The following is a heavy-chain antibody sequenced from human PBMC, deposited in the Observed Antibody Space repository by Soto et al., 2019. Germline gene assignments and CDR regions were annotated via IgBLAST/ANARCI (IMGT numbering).Heavy chain of an antibody. D-gene: IGHD2-15*01. CDR3: AREDCSGGSCYSGVWFDP. CDR1: GYTFTSYA. V-gene: IGHV1-3*01. J-gene: IGHJ5*02. CDR2: INAGNGNT. Sequence: QVQLVQSGAEVKKPGASVKVSCKASGYTFTSYAMHWVRQAPGQRLEWMGWINAGNGNTKYSQKFQGRVTITRDTSESTAYMELSNLRSEDTAVYYCAREDCSGGSCYSGVWFDPWGQGTLVTVSS.